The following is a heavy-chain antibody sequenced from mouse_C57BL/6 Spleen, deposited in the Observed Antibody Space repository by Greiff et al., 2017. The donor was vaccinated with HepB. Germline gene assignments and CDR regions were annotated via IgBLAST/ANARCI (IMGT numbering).Heavy chain of an antibody. CDR1: GFTFSDYY. CDR2: INYDGSST. Sequence: EVKLVESEGGLVQPGSSMKLSCTASGFTFSDYYMAWVRQVPEKGLEWVANINYDGSSTYYLDSLKSRFIISRDNAKNILYLQMSSLKSEDTATYYCARDRGGNYFDVWGTGTTVTVSS. D-gene: IGHD2-1*01. V-gene: IGHV5-16*01. CDR3: ARDRGGNYFDV. J-gene: IGHJ1*03.